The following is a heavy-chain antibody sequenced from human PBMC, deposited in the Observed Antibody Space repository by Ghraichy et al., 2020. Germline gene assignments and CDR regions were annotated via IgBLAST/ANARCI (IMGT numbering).Heavy chain of an antibody. CDR2: IYYSGNT. J-gene: IGHJ4*02. D-gene: IGHD5/OR15-5a*01. CDR1: GVSISRYY. V-gene: IGHV4-59*01. Sequence: SETLSLTCTVSGVSISRYYWTWIRQPPGKGLEWIGYIYYSGNTNYNPSLKSRVTISVDRSKNQFSLKLMSVTAADTAVYYCAGHSVYDFGYFDYWGQGTLVTVS. CDR3: AGHSVYDFGYFDY.